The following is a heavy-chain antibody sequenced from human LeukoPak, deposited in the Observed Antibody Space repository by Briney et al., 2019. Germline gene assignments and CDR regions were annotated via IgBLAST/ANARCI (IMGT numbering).Heavy chain of an antibody. CDR3: ARGVYIAAAQYGY. CDR1: GGSISSYY. V-gene: IGHV4-59*01. J-gene: IGHJ4*02. Sequence: PSETLSLTCTVSGGSISSYYWSWIRQPPGKGLEWIGYIYYSGTTNYNPSLKSRVTISVDASKNQFSLKLSSVTAADTAVYYCARGVYIAAAQYGYWGQGTLVTVSS. CDR2: IYYSGTT. D-gene: IGHD6-13*01.